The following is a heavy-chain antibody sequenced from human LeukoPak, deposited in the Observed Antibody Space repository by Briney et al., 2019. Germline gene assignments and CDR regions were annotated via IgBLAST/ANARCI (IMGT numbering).Heavy chain of an antibody. CDR1: GFTSSSYA. V-gene: IGHV3-23*01. CDR3: AKLRGQLWLDY. CDR2: ISGSGGST. Sequence: PVGSLRLSSAASGFTSSSYAMSWVRQAPGQGLDWGSAISGSGGSTFYADSVKGRFTISRANAKNTLYLQMNSLRAEDTAVYYCAKLRGQLWLDYWGQGTLVTVSS. D-gene: IGHD5-18*01. J-gene: IGHJ4*02.